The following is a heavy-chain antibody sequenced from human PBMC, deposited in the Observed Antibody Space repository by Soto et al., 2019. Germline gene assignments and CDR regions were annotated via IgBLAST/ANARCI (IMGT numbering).Heavy chain of an antibody. D-gene: IGHD5-12*01. V-gene: IGHV4-31*03. CDR3: AADRGYRYAYFDY. J-gene: IGHJ4*02. CDR1: GGSISRGGYY. Sequence: QVQLQESGPRLVKPSQTLSLTCTVSGGSISRGGYYWSWIRQHPGKGLEWIGYIYYSGSTYYNPSRKSRVTIAVETSKNRWSRKLSSVTAADTAIDYGAADRGYRYAYFDYWGQGTLVPVSS. CDR2: IYYSGST.